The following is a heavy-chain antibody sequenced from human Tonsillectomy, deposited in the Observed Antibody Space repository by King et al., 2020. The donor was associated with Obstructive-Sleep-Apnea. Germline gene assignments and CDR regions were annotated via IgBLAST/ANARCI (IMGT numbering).Heavy chain of an antibody. Sequence: EVQLVESGGGFVQPGRSLRLSCAVSGFTCRYYWMTCVLQAPVVGLEWVSNMDRDGIQRYYADSVKGRFTISRDNARNALYLHMNSLKVEDSAVDYCARDGTHSRGDIYYDNNDYWGQGTLVTVSS. J-gene: IGHJ4*02. CDR1: GFTCRYYW. V-gene: IGHV3-7*03. D-gene: IGHD3-9*01. CDR2: MDRDGIQR. CDR3: ARDGTHSRGDIYYDNNDY.